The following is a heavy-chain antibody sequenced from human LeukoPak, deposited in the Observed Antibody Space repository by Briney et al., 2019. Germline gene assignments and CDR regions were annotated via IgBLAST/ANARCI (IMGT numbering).Heavy chain of an antibody. CDR3: ARGGMDIVVVPAANISFDY. D-gene: IGHD2-2*03. CDR2: INHSGST. Sequence: PSETLSLTCAVYGGSFSGYYWSWIRQPPGKGLEWIGEINHSGSTNYKPSLRSRVTISVDTSKNQFSLKLSSVTAADTAVYYCARGGMDIVVVPAANISFDYWGQGTLVTVSS. J-gene: IGHJ4*02. CDR1: GGSFSGYY. V-gene: IGHV4-34*01.